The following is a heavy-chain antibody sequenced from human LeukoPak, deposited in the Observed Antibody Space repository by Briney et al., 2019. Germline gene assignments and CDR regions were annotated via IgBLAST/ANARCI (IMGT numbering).Heavy chain of an antibody. CDR1: GGSISSSSYY. D-gene: IGHD3-22*01. CDR2: IYYSGST. J-gene: IGHJ4*02. V-gene: IGHV4-39*07. CDR3: ARVVGITMIVVVPLLVDY. Sequence: SETLSLTCTVSGGSISSSSYYWGWIRQPPGKGLEWIGSIYYSGSTYYNPSLKSRVTISVDTSKNQFSLKLSSVTAADTAVYYCARVVGITMIVVVPLLVDYWGQGTLVTVSS.